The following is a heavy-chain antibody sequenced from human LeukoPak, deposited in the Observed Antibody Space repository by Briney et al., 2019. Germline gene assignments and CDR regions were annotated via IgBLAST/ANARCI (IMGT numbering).Heavy chain of an antibody. CDR1: GGSISSSSYY. CDR2: IYYSGST. V-gene: IGHV4-39*02. CDR3: ARDGYNSGY. Sequence: PSETLSLTCTVSGGSISSSSYYWGWIRQPPGKGVEWIGSIYYSGSTYYNPSLKSRVTISVDTSKNQFSLQLSSVTAADSAVYYCARDGYNSGYWGQGTLVTVSS. J-gene: IGHJ4*02. D-gene: IGHD5-24*01.